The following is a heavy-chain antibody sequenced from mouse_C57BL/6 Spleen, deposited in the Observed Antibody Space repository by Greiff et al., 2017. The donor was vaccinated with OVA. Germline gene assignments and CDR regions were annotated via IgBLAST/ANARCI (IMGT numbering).Heavy chain of an antibody. V-gene: IGHV1-82*01. CDR1: GYAFSSSW. J-gene: IGHJ1*03. D-gene: IGHD3-3*01. CDR2: IYPGDGDT. Sequence: VQLQQSGPELVKPGASVKISCKASGYAFSSSWMNWVKQRPGKGLEWIGRIYPGDGDTNYNGKFKGKATLTADKSSSTAYWRLSSLTSEDSAVYFCAREGTWYFDVWGTGTTVTVSS. CDR3: AREGTWYFDV.